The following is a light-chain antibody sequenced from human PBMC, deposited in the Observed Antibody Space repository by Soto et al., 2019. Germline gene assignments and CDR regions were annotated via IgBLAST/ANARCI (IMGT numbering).Light chain of an antibody. Sequence: EIVMTQSPATLSVSPGERATLSCRASQSVISSYLAWYQQKPGQAPRLLIYGASNRATGIPDRFSGSGSGTDFTLTVSRLEPEDFAVYYCQQYGASPPYTFGQGTKLEIK. CDR2: GAS. CDR3: QQYGASPPYT. CDR1: QSVISSY. J-gene: IGKJ2*01. V-gene: IGKV3-20*01.